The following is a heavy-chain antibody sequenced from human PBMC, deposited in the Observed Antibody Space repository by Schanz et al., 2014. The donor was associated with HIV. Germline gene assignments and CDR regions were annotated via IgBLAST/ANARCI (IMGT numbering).Heavy chain of an antibody. CDR2: ISYDGRKK. D-gene: IGHD3-22*01. Sequence: QVQLVESGGGVVQPGRSLRLSCAASGFTFSNYGMHWVRQAPGKGLEWVAVISYDGRKKCFGDPGKGRITISRDNSKNTLYLQMKNLRTEDTAVYYCAKDRNYYDSKYRGKGNYYYYYGMDVWGQGTTVTVSS. CDR1: GFTFSNYG. J-gene: IGHJ6*02. CDR3: AKDRNYYDSKYRGKGNYYYYYGMDV. V-gene: IGHV3-30*18.